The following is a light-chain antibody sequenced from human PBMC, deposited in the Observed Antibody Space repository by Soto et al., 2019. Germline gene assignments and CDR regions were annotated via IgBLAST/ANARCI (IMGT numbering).Light chain of an antibody. CDR3: QHFDSSLWT. CDR1: QSVRSSY. J-gene: IGKJ1*01. V-gene: IGKV3-20*01. Sequence: EIVLTQSPGTLSLSPGERATLPCRASQSVRSSYLAWYQQKPGQAPRLLIYGASSRATGIPDRFSGSGSGTDFTLTISRLEPEDFAVYFRQHFDSSLWTFGPGTKVDIK. CDR2: GAS.